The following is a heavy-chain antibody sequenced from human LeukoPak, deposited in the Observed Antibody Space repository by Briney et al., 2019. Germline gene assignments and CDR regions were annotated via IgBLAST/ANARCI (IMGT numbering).Heavy chain of an antibody. V-gene: IGHV1-69*05. D-gene: IGHD3-22*01. CDR1: GGTFSSYA. CDR3: ASLAPDYYDSSGYSYYFDY. CDR2: IIPIFGTA. Sequence: VKVSCKASGGTFSSYAISWVRQAPGQGLEWMGGIIPIFGTANYAQKFQGRVTITTDESTSTAYMELSSLRSEDTAVYYCASLAPDYYDSSGYSYYFDYWGQGTLVTVSS. J-gene: IGHJ4*02.